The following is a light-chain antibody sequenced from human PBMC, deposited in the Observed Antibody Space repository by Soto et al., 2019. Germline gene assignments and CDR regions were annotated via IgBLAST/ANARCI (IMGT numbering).Light chain of an antibody. Sequence: EIVLTQSPGTLSLSPGETATLSCRASQTVNSDYLAWFQQRPGQAPRLLIFATSRRATDIPDRFSGSGSGTDVTLAIRRLEPEDFAVYYCQQFGYSPRTFGQGTKVE. J-gene: IGKJ1*01. CDR2: ATS. V-gene: IGKV3-20*01. CDR3: QQFGYSPRT. CDR1: QTVNSDY.